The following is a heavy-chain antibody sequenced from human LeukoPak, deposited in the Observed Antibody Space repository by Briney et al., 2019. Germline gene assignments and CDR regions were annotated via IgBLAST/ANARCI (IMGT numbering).Heavy chain of an antibody. D-gene: IGHD6-19*01. CDR2: IIPIFGTA. V-gene: IGHV1-69*01. CDR1: GGTFSSYA. Sequence: ASVKVSCKASGGTFSSYAISWVRQAPGQGLEWMGGIIPIFGTANYAQKFQGRVTITADESTSTAYMELSSLRSEDTAVYYCARSDPRLYVMYSSGWYVQFDYWGQGTLVTVSS. J-gene: IGHJ4*02. CDR3: ARSDPRLYVMYSSGWYVQFDY.